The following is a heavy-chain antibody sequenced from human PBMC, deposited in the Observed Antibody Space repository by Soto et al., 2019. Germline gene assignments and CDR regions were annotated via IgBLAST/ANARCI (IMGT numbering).Heavy chain of an antibody. CDR1: GGSFSGYY. V-gene: IGHV4-34*01. D-gene: IGHD6-13*01. CDR3: ARAWGSSWYANNWFDP. J-gene: IGHJ5*02. Sequence: PSETLSLTCAVYGGSFSGYYWSWIRQPRGKGLERIGEINHSGSTNYNPSLKSRVTISVDTSKNQFSLKLSSVTAADTAVYYCARAWGSSWYANNWFDPWGQGTLVTVSS. CDR2: INHSGST.